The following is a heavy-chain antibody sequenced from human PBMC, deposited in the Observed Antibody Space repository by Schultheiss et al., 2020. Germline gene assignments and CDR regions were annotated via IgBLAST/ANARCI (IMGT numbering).Heavy chain of an antibody. J-gene: IGHJ6*03. CDR2: ISYDGSNK. Sequence: GGSLRLSCAASGFTFSSYAMHWVRQATGKGLEWVAVISYDGSNKYYADSVKGRFTISRDNSKNTLYLQMNSLRAEDTAVYYCARDPTDRYCSSTSCFVYYMDVWGKGTTVTVSS. CDR3: ARDPTDRYCSSTSCFVYYMDV. CDR1: GFTFSSYA. D-gene: IGHD2-2*01. V-gene: IGHV3-30*01.